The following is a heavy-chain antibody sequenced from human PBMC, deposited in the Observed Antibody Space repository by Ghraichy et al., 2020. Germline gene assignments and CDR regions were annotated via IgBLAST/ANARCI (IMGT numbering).Heavy chain of an antibody. CDR3: AKDPYSSSWYSGLYYYYYGMDV. V-gene: IGHV3-30*02. Sequence: GGSLRLSCAASGFTFSSYGMHWVRQAPGKGLEWVAFIRYDGSNKYYADSVKGRFTISRDNSKNTLYLQMNSLRAEDTAVYYCAKDPYSSSWYSGLYYYYYGMDVWGQGTTVTVSS. CDR1: GFTFSSYG. D-gene: IGHD6-13*01. CDR2: IRYDGSNK. J-gene: IGHJ6*02.